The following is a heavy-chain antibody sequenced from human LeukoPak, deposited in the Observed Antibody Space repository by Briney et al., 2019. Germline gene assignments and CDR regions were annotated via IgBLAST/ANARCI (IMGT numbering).Heavy chain of an antibody. Sequence: GRSLRLSCAASGFTVSSNYMSWVRQAPGKGLDWVSATYSGGSTYYADSVKGRFTISSDNSKNTPYLQMNSLKAEDTAIYYCARAQDYCSGSTCYGYFQYWGQGTLVTVSS. J-gene: IGHJ1*01. D-gene: IGHD2-15*01. CDR2: TYSGGST. CDR3: ARAQDYCSGSTCYGYFQY. V-gene: IGHV3-53*01. CDR1: GFTVSSNY.